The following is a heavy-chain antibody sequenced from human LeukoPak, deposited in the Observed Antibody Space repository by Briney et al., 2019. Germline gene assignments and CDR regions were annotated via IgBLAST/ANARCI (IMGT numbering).Heavy chain of an antibody. Sequence: ASVKVSCKASGYTFTNYGISWVRQAPGQGLEWMGWISTSNGNTDYAQKLQGRVTMTTDTSTTTAFMELRSLRSDDTAVYYCAREVMSRGGGEGYWGKGTLVTVS. V-gene: IGHV1-18*01. CDR2: ISTSNGNT. D-gene: IGHD2-21*01. J-gene: IGHJ4*02. CDR1: GYTFTNYG. CDR3: AREVMSRGGGEGY.